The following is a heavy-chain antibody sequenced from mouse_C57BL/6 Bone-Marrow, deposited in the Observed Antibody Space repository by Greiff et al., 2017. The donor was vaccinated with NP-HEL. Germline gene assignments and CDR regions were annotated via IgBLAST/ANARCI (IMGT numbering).Heavy chain of an antibody. D-gene: IGHD4-1*01. J-gene: IGHJ3*01. CDR2: IYPRSGNT. CDR1: GYTFTSYG. Sequence: QVQLKESGAELARPGASVKLSCKASGYTFTSYGISWVKQRTGQGLEWIGEIYPRSGNTYYNEKFKGKATLTADKSSSTAYMELRSLTSEDSAVYFCARSGLGRRGFAYWGQGTLVTVSA. V-gene: IGHV1-81*01. CDR3: ARSGLGRRGFAY.